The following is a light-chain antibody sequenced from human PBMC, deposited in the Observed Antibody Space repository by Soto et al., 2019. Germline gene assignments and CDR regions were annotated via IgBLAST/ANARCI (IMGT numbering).Light chain of an antibody. Sequence: DIQMTQSPSIMSASVGDRVTITCRASHNISSWLAWYQQKPGKAPKLLIYDASRLESGVPSRFGGSGSGTEFTLSISSLQPDDFAIYYCQEYNSYSGTFGPGTKVDIK. J-gene: IGKJ1*01. CDR1: HNISSW. CDR3: QEYNSYSGT. V-gene: IGKV1-5*01. CDR2: DAS.